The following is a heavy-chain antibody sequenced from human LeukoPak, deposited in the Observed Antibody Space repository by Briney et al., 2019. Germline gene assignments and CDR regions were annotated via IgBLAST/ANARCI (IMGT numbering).Heavy chain of an antibody. J-gene: IGHJ4*02. CDR2: ISSNGGST. CDR3: VKDLWSRVDTANFDY. V-gene: IGHV3-64D*06. CDR1: GFTSSSYA. D-gene: IGHD5-18*01. Sequence: GGSLRLSCSASGFTSSSYAMHWVRQSPGKGLEYVSAISSNGGSTNYADSVKGRFTISRDNSKNTLYLQMTSLRPEDTAVYYCVKDLWSRVDTANFDYWGQGTLVTVSS.